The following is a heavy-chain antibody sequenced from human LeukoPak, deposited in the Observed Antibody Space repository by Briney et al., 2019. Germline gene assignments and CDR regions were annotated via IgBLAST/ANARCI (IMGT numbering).Heavy chain of an antibody. D-gene: IGHD6-25*01. CDR1: GGSISSYY. J-gene: IGHJ4*02. V-gene: IGHV4-59*08. Sequence: SGTLSLTCTVSGGSISSYYWSWIRQPPGKGLEWVGYISYSGSINYYPSLKSRVTISVDTSKNQFSLKLSSVTAADTAVYYCARILDAAEIDYWGQGTLVTV. CDR2: ISYSGSI. CDR3: ARILDAAEIDY.